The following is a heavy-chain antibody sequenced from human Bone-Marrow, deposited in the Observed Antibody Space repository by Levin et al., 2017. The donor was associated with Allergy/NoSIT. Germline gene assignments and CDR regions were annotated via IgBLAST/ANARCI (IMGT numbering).Heavy chain of an antibody. CDR1: GFTFSSYA. D-gene: IGHD5-18*01. V-gene: IGHV3-23*01. CDR2: ISATGGST. J-gene: IGHJ4*02. CDR3: AKDSQIGYSYGQIDY. Sequence: LSLTCAASGFTFSSYAMSWVRQAPGKGLEWVSVISATGGSTYYADSVKGRFTISRDNSKNTLYLQMYSLRAEDTAVYYCAKDSQIGYSYGQIDYWGQGTLVTVSS.